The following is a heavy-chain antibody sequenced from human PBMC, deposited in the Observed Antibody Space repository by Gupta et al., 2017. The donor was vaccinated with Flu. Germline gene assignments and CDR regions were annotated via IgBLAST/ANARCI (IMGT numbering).Heavy chain of an antibody. CDR1: GSFFSSYD. Sequence: QVELVESGGGVVQPGRSLRLSCAASGSFFSSYDVHWVRQAPGKGLEWVAAIWYDGSNKYSADSVRGRFTISRDNSKSTLYLQMNSLRADDTAVYYCARETYSRFDSWGQGTLVTVSS. D-gene: IGHD3-22*01. J-gene: IGHJ4*02. CDR3: ARETYSRFDS. V-gene: IGHV3-33*01. CDR2: IWYDGSNK.